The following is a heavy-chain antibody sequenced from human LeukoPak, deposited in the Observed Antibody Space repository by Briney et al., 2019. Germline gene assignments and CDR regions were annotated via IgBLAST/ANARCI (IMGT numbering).Heavy chain of an antibody. Sequence: GGSLRLSCGASGFTFSSYWMSWVRQAPGKGLEWVANIKQDGSEKYYVDSVKGRFTISRDNAKNSLYLQMNSLRAEDTAVYYCAKDRAATLRYYYGMDVWGQGTTVTVSS. CDR3: AKDRAATLRYYYGMDV. V-gene: IGHV3-7*01. CDR2: IKQDGSEK. CDR1: GFTFSSYW. J-gene: IGHJ6*02. D-gene: IGHD3-16*01.